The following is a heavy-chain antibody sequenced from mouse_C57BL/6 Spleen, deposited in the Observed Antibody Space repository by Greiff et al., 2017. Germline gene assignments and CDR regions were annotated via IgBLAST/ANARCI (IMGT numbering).Heavy chain of an antibody. CDR3: ARPPYGYDDAYYFDY. J-gene: IGHJ2*01. D-gene: IGHD2-2*01. CDR2: IYPGDGDT. CDR1: GYAFSSSW. V-gene: IGHV1-82*01. Sequence: QVQLKQSGPELVKPGASVKISCKASGYAFSSSWMNWVKQRPGKGLEWIGRIYPGDGDTNYNGKFKGKATLTADKASSTAYLQLSSLTSEDSAVYFCARPPYGYDDAYYFDYWGQGTTLTVSS.